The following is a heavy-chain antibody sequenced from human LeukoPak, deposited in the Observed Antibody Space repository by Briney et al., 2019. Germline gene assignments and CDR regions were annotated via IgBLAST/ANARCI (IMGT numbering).Heavy chain of an antibody. CDR1: GFTFSSYA. CDR2: ISGSGGST. CDR3: AKDPADGWYGEDWYFDL. J-gene: IGHJ2*01. D-gene: IGHD6-19*01. Sequence: PGGSLRLSCAASGFTFSSYAMSWVRQAPGKGLEWVSAISGSGGSTYYADSVKGRFTISRDNSKNTLYLQMNSLRAEDTAVYYCAKDPADGWYGEDWYFDLWGRGTLVTVSS. V-gene: IGHV3-23*01.